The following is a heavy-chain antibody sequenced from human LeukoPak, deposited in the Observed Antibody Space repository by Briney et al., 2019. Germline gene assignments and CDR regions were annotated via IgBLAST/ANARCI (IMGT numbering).Heavy chain of an antibody. D-gene: IGHD3-22*01. CDR3: AAESIYYDSSGYYSR. V-gene: IGHV3-11*05. J-gene: IGHJ4*02. CDR2: ISSSSSYT. CDR1: GFTFSDYY. Sequence: NSGGSLRLSCAASGFTFSDYYMSWIRQAPRKGLEWVSYISSSSSYTNYADSVKGRFTISRDNARNSLYLQMNSLRAEDTAVYYCAAESIYYDSSGYYSRWGQGTLVTVSS.